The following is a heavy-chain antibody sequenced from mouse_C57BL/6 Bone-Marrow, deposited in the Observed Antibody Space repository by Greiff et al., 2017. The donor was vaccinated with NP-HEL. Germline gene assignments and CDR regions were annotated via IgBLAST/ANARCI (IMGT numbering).Heavy chain of an antibody. CDR2: IHPSDSDT. CDR1: GYTFTSYW. CDR3: SNYYVSSYWFAD. D-gene: IGHD1-1*01. Sequence: QVQLQQPGAELVKPGASVKVSCKASGYTFTSYWMHWVKQRPGQGLEWIGRIHPSDSDTNYNPKFQGKATLTVEKSSNTAYMQLSSLTSEDSAVYCCSNYYVSSYWFADWGQGTLVTVSA. V-gene: IGHV1-74*01. J-gene: IGHJ3*01.